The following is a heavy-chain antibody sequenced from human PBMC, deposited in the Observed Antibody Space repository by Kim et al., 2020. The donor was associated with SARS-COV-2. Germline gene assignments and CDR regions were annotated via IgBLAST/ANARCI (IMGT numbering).Heavy chain of an antibody. D-gene: IGHD6-6*01. J-gene: IGHJ4*02. CDR3: AREQLYSSSSFDY. V-gene: IGHV1-8*01. Sequence: YAQRFQGRVTMTRNTSISTAYMELSSLRSEDTAVYYCAREQLYSSSSFDYWGQGTLVTVSS.